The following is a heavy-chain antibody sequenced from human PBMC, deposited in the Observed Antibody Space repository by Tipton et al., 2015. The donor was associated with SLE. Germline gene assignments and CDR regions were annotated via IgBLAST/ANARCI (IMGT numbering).Heavy chain of an antibody. CDR2: IKRAIDGGPT. CDR1: GFTFSNAW. V-gene: IGHV3-15*07. D-gene: IGHD5-18*01. J-gene: IGHJ4*02. Sequence: SLRLSCAASGFTFSNAWMNWVRQAPGKGLEWVGRIKRAIDGGPTDYAAPVKGRVTISRDDSKNTLFLQMNSLKAEDTAVYYCAKDPGYSYGHGLDYWGQGTLVTVSS. CDR3: AKDPGYSYGHGLDY.